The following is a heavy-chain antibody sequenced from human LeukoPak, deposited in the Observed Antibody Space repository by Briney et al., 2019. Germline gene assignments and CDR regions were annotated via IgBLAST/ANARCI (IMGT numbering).Heavy chain of an antibody. CDR2: ISGSGGST. D-gene: IGHD4-17*01. V-gene: IGHV3-23*01. Sequence: GGSLRLSCAASGFTFRDYGMHWVRQAPGKGLEWVSAISGSGGSTYYADSVKGRFTISRDNSKNTLYLQMNSLRAEDTAVYYCAKDPSPYRPYGDYNWFDPWGQGTLVTVSS. J-gene: IGHJ5*02. CDR3: AKDPSPYRPYGDYNWFDP. CDR1: GFTFRDYG.